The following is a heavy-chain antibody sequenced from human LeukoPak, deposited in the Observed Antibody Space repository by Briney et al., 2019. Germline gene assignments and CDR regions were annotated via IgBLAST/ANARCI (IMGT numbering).Heavy chain of an antibody. V-gene: IGHV3-21*01. D-gene: IGHD3-9*01. Sequence: GGSLRLSCAASGFTFRSYSMNWVRQASGKGLEWVSSISSSSSYIYYADSVKGRFTICRDNAKNSLYLQMNSRRAEDTAVYYCARDPGGADILYYFDYWGQGTLVTVSS. CDR3: ARDPGGADILYYFDY. CDR2: ISSSSSYI. CDR1: GFTFRSYS. J-gene: IGHJ4*02.